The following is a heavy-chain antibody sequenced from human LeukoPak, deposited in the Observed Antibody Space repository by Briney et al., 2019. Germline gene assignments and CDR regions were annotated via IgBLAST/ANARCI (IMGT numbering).Heavy chain of an antibody. Sequence: GGSLRLSCAASGFTFSSYGMHWVRQAPGKGLEWVSSIVSSSFYRYYADSMKGRFTISRDNAENSLYLLMNSLTVEDTAVYFCARSRGESDHDAFNIWDQGTMVTVSS. V-gene: IGHV3-21*01. J-gene: IGHJ3*02. D-gene: IGHD3-10*01. CDR1: GFTFSSYG. CDR2: IVSSSFYR. CDR3: ARSRGESDHDAFNI.